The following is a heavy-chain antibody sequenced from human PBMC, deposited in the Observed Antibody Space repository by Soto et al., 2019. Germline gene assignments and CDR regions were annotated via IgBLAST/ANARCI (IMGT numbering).Heavy chain of an antibody. CDR2: ITNSGTTM. CDR1: GFTFIDHY. J-gene: IGHJ6*02. Sequence: GWSLILSCAASGFTFIDHYMNWIRQSPGKGLEWVSYITNSGTTMYHADSVKGRFTISRDKAKNSLYLHMNNLRAEDTALYYCARGRRLYYYAIDVWGQGTTVTVAS. D-gene: IGHD3-16*01. V-gene: IGHV3-11*01. CDR3: ARGRRLYYYAIDV.